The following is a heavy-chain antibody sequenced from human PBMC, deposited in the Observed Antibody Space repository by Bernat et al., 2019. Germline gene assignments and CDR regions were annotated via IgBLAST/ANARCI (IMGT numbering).Heavy chain of an antibody. CDR2: INPNSGGT. CDR1: GYTFTGYY. Sequence: QVQLVQSGAEVKKPGASVKVSCKASGYTFTGYYMHWVRQAPGQGLEWMGWINPNSGGTNYAQKFQGWVTMTRDTSISTAYMELSRLRSDDTAVYYCARDQYCSSTSCSHEPCYYGMDVWGQGTTVTVSS. CDR3: ARDQYCSSTSCSHEPCYYGMDV. J-gene: IGHJ6*02. D-gene: IGHD2-2*01. V-gene: IGHV1-2*04.